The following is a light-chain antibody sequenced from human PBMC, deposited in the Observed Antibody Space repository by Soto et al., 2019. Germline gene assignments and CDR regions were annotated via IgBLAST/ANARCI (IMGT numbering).Light chain of an antibody. CDR3: QQYDNLPYT. V-gene: IGKV1-33*01. J-gene: IGKJ2*01. CDR1: QDIRKF. Sequence: DIEMTQSPSSLSASVGDRVTITCQASQDIRKFLNWFKQRPGAAPNLLIYDASNLETGVPSRFSAGGSGTHFTLTITSLQPEDTGTYFCQQYDNLPYTFAQGTKVEIK. CDR2: DAS.